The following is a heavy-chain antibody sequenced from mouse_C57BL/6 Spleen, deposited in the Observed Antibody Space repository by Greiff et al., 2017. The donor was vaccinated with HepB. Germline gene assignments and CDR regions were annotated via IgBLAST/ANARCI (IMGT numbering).Heavy chain of an antibody. V-gene: IGHV6-3*01. CDR3: TVGLRGFAY. Sequence: EVKLMESGGGLVQPGGSMKLSCVASGFTFSNYWMNWVRQSPEKGLEWVAQIRLKSDNYATHYAESVKGRFTISRDDSKSSVYLQMNNLRAEDTGIYYCTVGLRGFAYWGQGTLVTVSA. CDR1: GFTFSNYW. D-gene: IGHD2-4*01. J-gene: IGHJ3*01. CDR2: IRLKSDNYAT.